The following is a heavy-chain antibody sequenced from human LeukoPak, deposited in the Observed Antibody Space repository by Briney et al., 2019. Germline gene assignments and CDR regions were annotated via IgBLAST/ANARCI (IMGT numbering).Heavy chain of an antibody. Sequence: GSLRLSCAASGFTFSSYEMNWVRQAPGKGLEWIGSIYYSGSTYYNPSLKSRVTISVDTSKNQFSLKLSSVTAADTAVYYCARHVAGGGYSNYYYYMDVWGKGTTVTISS. J-gene: IGHJ6*03. CDR2: IYYSGST. D-gene: IGHD3-22*01. V-gene: IGHV4-39*01. CDR1: GFTFSSYE. CDR3: ARHVAGGGYSNYYYYMDV.